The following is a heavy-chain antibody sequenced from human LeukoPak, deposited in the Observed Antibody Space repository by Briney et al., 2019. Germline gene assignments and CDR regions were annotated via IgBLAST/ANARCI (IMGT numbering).Heavy chain of an antibody. D-gene: IGHD4-17*01. CDR3: ARATTVTPPLYYYYYYMDV. V-gene: IGHV4-59*01. J-gene: IGHJ6*03. CDR2: IYYSGST. CDR1: GGSISSYY. Sequence: SETLSLTCTVSGGSISSYYWSWIRQPPGKGLEWIGYIYYSGSTNYNPSLKSRVTISVDTSKNQFSLKLSSVTAADTAVYYCARATTVTPPLYYYYYYMDVWGKGTTVTVSS.